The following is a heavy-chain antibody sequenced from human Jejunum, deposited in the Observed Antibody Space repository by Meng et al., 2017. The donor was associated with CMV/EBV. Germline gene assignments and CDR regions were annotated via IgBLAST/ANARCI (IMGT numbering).Heavy chain of an antibody. V-gene: IGHV3-48*04. CDR1: GFTFNTYS. J-gene: IGHJ4*02. CDR3: ARDLSRRQAFNS. CDR2: ISSDSSTI. Sequence: ASGFTFNTYSMNWVRQAPGKGLEWVSYISSDSSTIFYPDSVKGRFTISRDNAKNSLYLQMNGLRAEDTAVYYCARDLSRRQAFNSWGQGTLVTVSS.